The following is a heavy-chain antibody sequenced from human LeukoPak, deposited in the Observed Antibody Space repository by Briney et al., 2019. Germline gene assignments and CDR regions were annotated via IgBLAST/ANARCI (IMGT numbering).Heavy chain of an antibody. CDR1: GGSISSYY. D-gene: IGHD3-10*01. CDR2: IHSSGST. J-gene: IGHJ4*02. CDR3: AREAVHYGSGSLDY. V-gene: IGHV4-4*07. Sequence: SETLSLTCTVSGGSISSYYWSWIRQPAGKGLEWIGRIHSSGSTNYSPSLKSRVTMLLDTSKNQFSLELSSVTAADTAVYYCAREAVHYGSGSLDYWGQGTLVTVSS.